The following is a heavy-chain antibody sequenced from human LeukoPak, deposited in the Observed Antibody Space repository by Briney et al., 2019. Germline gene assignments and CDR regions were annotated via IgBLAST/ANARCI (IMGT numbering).Heavy chain of an antibody. CDR2: ISYDGSNK. V-gene: IGHV3-30-3*01. CDR3: AKGGHLYYARDY. D-gene: IGHD3-16*01. Sequence: GGSLRLSCTASGFTFNNYAMSWVRQAPGKGLEWVAVISYDGSNKYYADSVKGRFTISRDNSKNMLYLQMNSLRAEDTAVYYCAKGGHLYYARDYWGQGTLVTVSS. J-gene: IGHJ4*02. CDR1: GFTFNNYA.